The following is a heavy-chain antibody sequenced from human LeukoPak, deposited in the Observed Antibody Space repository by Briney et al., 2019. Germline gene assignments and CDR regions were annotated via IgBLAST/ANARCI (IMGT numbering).Heavy chain of an antibody. Sequence: GGSLRLSCAASGFTFSSCGMHWVRQAPGKGLEWVAVIWYDGSNKYYADSVKGRFTISRDNSKNTLYLQMNSLRAEDTVVYYCARDAVYSSSWQYYWGQGTLVIVPP. J-gene: IGHJ4*02. CDR1: GFTFSSCG. CDR3: ARDAVYSSSWQYY. CDR2: IWYDGSNK. D-gene: IGHD6-13*01. V-gene: IGHV3-33*01.